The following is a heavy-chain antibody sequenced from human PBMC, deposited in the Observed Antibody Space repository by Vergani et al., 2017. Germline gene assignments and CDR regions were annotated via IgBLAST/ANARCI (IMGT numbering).Heavy chain of an antibody. CDR2: IVVGSGNT. V-gene: IGHV1-58*01. J-gene: IGHJ4*02. CDR1: GFTFTSSA. Sequence: QMQLVQSGPEVKKPGTSVKVSCKASGFTFTSSAVQWVRQARGQRLEWIGGIVVGSGNTNYAQKFQERVTITRDMSTSTAYMELSSLRSEDTAVYYCAADAGYSSGWYYFDYWGQGTLVTVSS. CDR3: AADAGYSSGWYYFDY. D-gene: IGHD6-19*01.